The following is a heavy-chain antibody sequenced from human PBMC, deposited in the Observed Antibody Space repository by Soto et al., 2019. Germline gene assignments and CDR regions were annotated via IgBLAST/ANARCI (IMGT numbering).Heavy chain of an antibody. J-gene: IGHJ3*02. CDR3: ATPGYYDSSGYLRQDAFDI. CDR1: GYTFTSYA. D-gene: IGHD3-22*01. V-gene: IGHV1-3*01. Sequence: EASVKVSCKASGYTFTSYAMHWVRQAPGQRLEWMGWINAGNGNTKYSQKFQGRVTITRDTSASTAYMELSSLRSEDTAVYYCATPGYYDSSGYLRQDAFDIWGQGTMVTVSS. CDR2: INAGNGNT.